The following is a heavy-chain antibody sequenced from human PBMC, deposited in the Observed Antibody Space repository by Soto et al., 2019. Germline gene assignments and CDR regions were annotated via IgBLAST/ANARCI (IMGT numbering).Heavy chain of an antibody. D-gene: IGHD3-22*01. CDR3: ARGSDSSGYYSSYYYGMDV. CDR1: GGTFSSYA. CDR2: IIPIFGTA. V-gene: IGHV1-69*13. Sequence: SVKVSCKASGGTFSSYAISWVRQAPGQGLEWMGGIIPIFGTANYAQKFQGRVTITADESTSTAYMELSSLRSEDTAVYYCARGSDSSGYYSSYYYGMDVWGQGTTVTVSS. J-gene: IGHJ6*02.